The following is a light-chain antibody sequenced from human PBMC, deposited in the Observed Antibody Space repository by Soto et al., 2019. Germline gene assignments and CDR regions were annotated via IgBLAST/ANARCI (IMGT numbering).Light chain of an antibody. V-gene: IGKV3-20*01. CDR1: ESVNNNY. J-gene: IGKJ1*01. CDR3: QVYGSSPLKLT. CDR2: GAS. Sequence: EIVLTQSPGTLSLSPGXRATLPCRASESVNNNYLAWYQQKPGQAPRLLIYGASSRATGIPDRFSGSGSGTDFTLTISRLESEDFAVYYCQVYGSSPLKLTFGPGTKVESK.